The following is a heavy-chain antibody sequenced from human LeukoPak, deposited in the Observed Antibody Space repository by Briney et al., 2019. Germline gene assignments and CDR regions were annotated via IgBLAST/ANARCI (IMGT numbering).Heavy chain of an antibody. J-gene: IGHJ6*02. V-gene: IGHV3-23*01. CDR3: AREWRGIASHFHGMDV. CDR2: ISSSGGST. D-gene: IGHD6-6*01. Sequence: PGGSLRLSCAASGFTFSSSAMSWVRQVPGKGLEWVSGISSSGGSTNYADSVRGRFTISRENGKNSLYLQMNSLRVDDTAVYYCAREWRGIASHFHGMDVWGQGTTVTVSS. CDR1: GFTFSSSA.